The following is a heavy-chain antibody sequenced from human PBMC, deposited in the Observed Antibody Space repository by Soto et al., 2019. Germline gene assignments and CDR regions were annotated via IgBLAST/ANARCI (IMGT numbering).Heavy chain of an antibody. CDR2: ISAYNGNT. V-gene: IGHV1-18*01. Sequence: ASVKVSCKASGYTFTSYGISWVRQAPGQGLEWMGWISAYNGNTNYAQELQGRVTMTTDTSTSTAYMELRSLRSDDTAVYYCARDLSRDGYNFVFDYWGQGTLVTVSS. CDR3: ARDLSRDGYNFVFDY. J-gene: IGHJ4*02. D-gene: IGHD5-12*01. CDR1: GYTFTSYG.